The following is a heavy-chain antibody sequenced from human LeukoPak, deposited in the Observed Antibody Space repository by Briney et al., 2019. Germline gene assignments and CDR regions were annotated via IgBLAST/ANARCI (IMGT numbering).Heavy chain of an antibody. V-gene: IGHV4-4*07. CDR3: AREKSGSYREFDY. CDR1: ARSISSYY. CDR2: IYTSGST. Sequence: SETLSLTCTVSARSISSYYWSWIRQPAGKGLEWIGRIYTSGSTNYNASLKSRVSMSVDTSKNQFSPKLSSVTAADTAVFYCAREKSGSYREFDYWGQGTLVTVSS. J-gene: IGHJ4*02. D-gene: IGHD1-26*01.